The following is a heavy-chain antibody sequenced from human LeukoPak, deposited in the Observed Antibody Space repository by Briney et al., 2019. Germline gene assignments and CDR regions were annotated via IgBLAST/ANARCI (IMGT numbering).Heavy chain of an antibody. D-gene: IGHD5-18*01. V-gene: IGHV4-34*01. Sequence: SETLSLTCAVYGGSFSGYYWSWLRQPPGKGLEWIGEINHSGSTNYNPSLKSRVTISVDTSKNQFSLKLSSVTAADTAVYYCARASSAVLWIRVRHAFDIWGQGTMVTVSS. CDR2: INHSGST. CDR1: GGSFSGYY. CDR3: ARASSAVLWIRVRHAFDI. J-gene: IGHJ3*02.